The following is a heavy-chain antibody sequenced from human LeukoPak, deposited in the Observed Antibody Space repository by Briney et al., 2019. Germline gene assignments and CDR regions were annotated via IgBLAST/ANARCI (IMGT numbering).Heavy chain of an antibody. CDR2: IKSKAAGGTT. J-gene: IGHJ4*02. D-gene: IGHD3-16*01. CDR3: TTDGVESPTDY. V-gene: IGHV3-15*01. CDR1: GFTFSNAW. Sequence: PGGSLRLSCAASGFTFSNAWMNWVRQAPGKGLEWVGRIKSKAAGGTTDYAAPVKGRFTISRDDSKNTLYLQMNSLKTEDTAVYYCTTDGVESPTDYWGQGTLVTVSS.